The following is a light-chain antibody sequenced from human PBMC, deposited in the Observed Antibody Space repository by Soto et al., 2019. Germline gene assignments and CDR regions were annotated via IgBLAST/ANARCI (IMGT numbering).Light chain of an antibody. V-gene: IGLV1-44*01. J-gene: IGLJ3*02. CDR1: NSNIGTNA. Sequence: QSVLTQPPSASGTPGQKVSISCSGSNSNIGTNAVNWYQQLPGTAPKLLIYSNNQRPSGVPDRFSGSKSGTSASLAISGLQSDDEADYYCAAWDDSLNGWVFGGGIKLTVL. CDR2: SNN. CDR3: AAWDDSLNGWV.